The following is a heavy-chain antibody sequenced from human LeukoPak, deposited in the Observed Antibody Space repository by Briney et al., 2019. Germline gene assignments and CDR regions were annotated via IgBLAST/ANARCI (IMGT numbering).Heavy chain of an antibody. D-gene: IGHD1/OR15-1a*01. J-gene: IGHJ4*02. CDR1: GFTFSSYS. V-gene: IGHV3-48*02. CDR2: ISSDSSTI. CDR3: ARVWQQGFDY. Sequence: PGGSLRLSCAASGFTFSSYSMSWVRQAPGKGLEWVSYISSDSSTIYYADSVKGRFTISRDNAKNSLFLQMNSLRDEDTAVYYCARVWQQGFDYWGQGTLVTVSS.